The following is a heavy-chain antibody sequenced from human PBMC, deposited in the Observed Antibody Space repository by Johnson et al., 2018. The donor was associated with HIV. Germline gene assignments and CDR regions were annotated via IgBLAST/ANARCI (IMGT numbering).Heavy chain of an antibody. CDR1: GFTFDDYA. Sequence: VQLVESGGGLVQPGRSLRLSCAASGFTFDDYAMNWVRQAPGKGLEWVSAISGSGGSTYYADSVKGRFTISRDNSNNTLYLQMNSLRAEDTAVYYCAKEGRYGAFPLWFDIWGQGTMVTVSS. J-gene: IGHJ3*02. CDR3: AKEGRYGAFPLWFDI. D-gene: IGHD1-14*01. CDR2: ISGSGGST. V-gene: IGHV3-23*04.